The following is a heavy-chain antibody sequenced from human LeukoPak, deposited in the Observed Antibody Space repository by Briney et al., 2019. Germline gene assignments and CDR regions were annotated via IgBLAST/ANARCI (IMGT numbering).Heavy chain of an antibody. Sequence: PGGSLRLSCAASGFTFSSYSMNWVRQAPGKGLEWVSSISSSSSYIYYADSVKGRFTISRDNAKNSLYLQMNSLRAEDTAVYYCAKFRGDYPIFDYWGQGTLVTVSS. J-gene: IGHJ4*02. CDR3: AKFRGDYPIFDY. CDR1: GFTFSSYS. V-gene: IGHV3-21*04. CDR2: ISSSSSYI. D-gene: IGHD4-17*01.